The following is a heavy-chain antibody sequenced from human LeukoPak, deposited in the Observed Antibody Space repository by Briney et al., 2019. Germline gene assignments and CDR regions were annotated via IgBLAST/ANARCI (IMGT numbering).Heavy chain of an antibody. J-gene: IGHJ4*02. CDR1: GFTFSRYA. CDR2: ISNDGSKK. D-gene: IGHD4-23*01. V-gene: IGHV3-30*04. CDR3: ARGARKGDDYGGFFDY. Sequence: GGSLRLSCAASGFTFSRYAFHWVRQAPGKGLEWVAVISNDGSKKDYADSVKSRFTISRDNSKNTLYLQMNSLRAEDTAVYYCARGARKGDDYGGFFDYWGQGTLVTVSS.